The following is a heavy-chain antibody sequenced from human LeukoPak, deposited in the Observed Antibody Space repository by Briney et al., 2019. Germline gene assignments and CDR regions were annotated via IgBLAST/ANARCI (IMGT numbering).Heavy chain of an antibody. D-gene: IGHD1-26*01. CDR2: ISAYNGNT. V-gene: IGHV1-18*01. CDR1: GYTFTSYG. J-gene: IGHJ4*02. CDR3: ASGRGGYLGAPFDY. Sequence: ASVTVSCTASGYTFTSYGISWVRQAPGQGLEWMGWISAYNGNTNYAQKLQGRVTMTTDTSTSTAYMELRSLRSDDTAVYYCASGRGGYLGAPFDYWGQGTLVTVSS.